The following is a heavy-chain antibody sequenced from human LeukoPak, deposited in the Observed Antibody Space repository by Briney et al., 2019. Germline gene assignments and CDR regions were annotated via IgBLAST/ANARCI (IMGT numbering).Heavy chain of an antibody. CDR3: ARDRGYCGGDGCYSTYFDY. V-gene: IGHV3-33*08. CDR2: IWSGGRNV. D-gene: IGHD2-15*01. J-gene: IGHJ4*02. CDR1: GFTFSSYG. Sequence: GGSLRLSCAASGFTFSSYGMHWVRQAPGKGLEWVAVIWSGGRNVFYSDSVKGRFSISRDDARNTLYLQMSSLRDEDTAVYFCARDRGYCGGDGCYSTYFDYWGQGTPVTVSS.